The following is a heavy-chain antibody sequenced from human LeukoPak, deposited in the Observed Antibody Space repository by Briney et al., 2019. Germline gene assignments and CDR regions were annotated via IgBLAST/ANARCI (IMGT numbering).Heavy chain of an antibody. Sequence: TLSLTCTVSGGSISSYYWSWIRQPPGKVLEWLALIYWNDYKRYSPSLNSRLTITKDTSKNQVVLTMTNMDPVDTATYYCAHRGGGEATNFDYWGQGTLVTVSS. J-gene: IGHJ4*02. D-gene: IGHD5-12*01. CDR1: GGSISSYYW. V-gene: IGHV2-5*01. CDR3: AHRGGGEATNFDY. CDR2: IYWNDYK.